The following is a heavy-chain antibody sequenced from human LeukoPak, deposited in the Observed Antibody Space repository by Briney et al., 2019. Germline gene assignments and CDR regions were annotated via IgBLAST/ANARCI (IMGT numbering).Heavy chain of an antibody. D-gene: IGHD3-10*01. V-gene: IGHV3-23*01. CDR1: GFTFSSYA. Sequence: GGSLRLSCAASGFTFSSYAMSWVRQAPGKGLEWVSAISGSGGSTYYADSVKGRFTISRDNSKNTLYLQMNSLRAEDTAVYYCAKEFRWGITMVRGAFVWGQGTLVTVSS. J-gene: IGHJ4*02. CDR2: ISGSGGST. CDR3: AKEFRWGITMVRGAFV.